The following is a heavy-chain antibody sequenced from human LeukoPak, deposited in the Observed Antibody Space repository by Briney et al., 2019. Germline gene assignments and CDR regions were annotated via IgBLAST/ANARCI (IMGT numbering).Heavy chain of an antibody. D-gene: IGHD3-3*01. CDR2: IKSDGST. CDR3: ARAPSEIGGYYPEYFRH. J-gene: IGHJ1*01. Sequence: GGSLRLSCAASGFTFSTYWMHWVRQAPGKGRVWVSRIKSDGSTNYADSVKGRFTISRDNAMNTLSLQMNSLRPEDTGVYYCARAPSEIGGYYPEYFRHWGQGTLVTVSS. V-gene: IGHV3-74*01. CDR1: GFTFSTYW.